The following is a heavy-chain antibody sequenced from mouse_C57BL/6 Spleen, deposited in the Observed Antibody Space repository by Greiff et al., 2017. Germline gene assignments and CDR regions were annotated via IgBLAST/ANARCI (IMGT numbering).Heavy chain of an antibody. Sequence: VQLKQSGPELVKPGASVKMSCKASGYTFTDYNMHWVKQSHGKSLEWIGYINPNNGGTSYNQKFKGKATFTVNKSSSTAYMELRSLTSEDSAVYYCARGGYYFYAMDYWGQGTSVTVSS. J-gene: IGHJ4*01. D-gene: IGHD2-3*01. V-gene: IGHV1-22*01. CDR3: ARGGYYFYAMDY. CDR2: INPNNGGT. CDR1: GYTFTDYN.